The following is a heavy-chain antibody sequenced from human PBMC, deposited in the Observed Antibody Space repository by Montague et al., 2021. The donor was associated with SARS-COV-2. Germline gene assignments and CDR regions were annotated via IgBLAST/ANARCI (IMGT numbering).Heavy chain of an antibody. Sequence: PALVKPTQTLTLTCTFSWFSLSTSGMCVSWIRQPPGKALEWLARIDWDDDKYYSTSLKTRLTISKDTSKNQVVLTMTNMDPVDTATYYCARMTVAGIPFDYWGQGTLVTVSS. CDR2: IDWDDDK. D-gene: IGHD6-19*01. CDR3: ARMTVAGIPFDY. V-gene: IGHV2-70*11. CDR1: WFSLSTSGMC. J-gene: IGHJ4*02.